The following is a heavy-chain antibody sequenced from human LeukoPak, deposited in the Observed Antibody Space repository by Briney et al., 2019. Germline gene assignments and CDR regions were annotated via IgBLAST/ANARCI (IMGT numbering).Heavy chain of an antibody. D-gene: IGHD2-2*01. CDR2: ISAYNGNT. V-gene: IGHV1-18*01. J-gene: IGHJ4*02. CDR3: ASGTTDIVVVPATLRNYYFDY. Sequence: GASVKVSCKASGYTFTSYGISWVRQAPGQGLEWMGWISAYNGNTNYAQKLQGRVTMTTDTSTSTAYMELRSLRSEDTAVYYCASGTTDIVVVPATLRNYYFDYWGQGTLVTVSS. CDR1: GYTFTSYG.